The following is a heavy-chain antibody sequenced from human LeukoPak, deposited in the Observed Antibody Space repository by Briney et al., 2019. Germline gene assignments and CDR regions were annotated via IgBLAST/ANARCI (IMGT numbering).Heavy chain of an antibody. CDR2: IYYSGST. J-gene: IGHJ4*02. D-gene: IGHD6-13*01. V-gene: IGHV4-39*01. Sequence: SETLSLTCTVSGGSISSGSYYWGWIRQPPGKGLEWIGSIYYSGSTYYNPSPKSRVTISVGTCKNQFSLKLSSVTAAGTAVYSCARFVIAADGRGSFDYWGQGTLVTVSS. CDR3: ARFVIAADGRGSFDY. CDR1: GGSISSGSYY.